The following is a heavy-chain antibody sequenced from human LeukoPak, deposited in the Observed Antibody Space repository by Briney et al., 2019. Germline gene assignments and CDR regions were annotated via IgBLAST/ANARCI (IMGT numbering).Heavy chain of an antibody. CDR2: ISWNSGSI. V-gene: IGHV3-9*01. Sequence: SLRLSCAASGFTFDDYAMHWVRQAPGKGLEWVSGISWNSGSIGYADSVKGRFTISRDNAKNSLYLQMNSLRAEDTALYYCAKGYSSSGTDAFDIWGQGTMVTVSS. CDR3: AKGYSSSGTDAFDI. D-gene: IGHD6-13*01. CDR1: GFTFDDYA. J-gene: IGHJ3*02.